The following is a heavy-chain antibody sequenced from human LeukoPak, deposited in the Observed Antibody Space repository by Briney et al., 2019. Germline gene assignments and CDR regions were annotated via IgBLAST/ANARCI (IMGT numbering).Heavy chain of an antibody. CDR1: GYTFTSYG. V-gene: IGHV1-18*01. Sequence: GASVKVSCKSSGYTFTSYGIIWVRQAPGQGLEWMGWISAYNGNTHYAQKLQGRVTMTTDTSTTTAYMGLRSLRSDDTAVYYCARGDHIVNPYFDYWGQGTLVTVSS. CDR2: ISAYNGNT. D-gene: IGHD1-14*01. J-gene: IGHJ4*02. CDR3: ARGDHIVNPYFDY.